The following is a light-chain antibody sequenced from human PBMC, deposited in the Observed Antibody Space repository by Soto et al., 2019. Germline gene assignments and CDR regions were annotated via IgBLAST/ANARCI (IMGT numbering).Light chain of an antibody. J-gene: IGKJ3*01. CDR2: DAS. CDR1: QSVSSY. CDR3: HQGT. Sequence: EIVLTQSPATLSLSPGERATLSCRASQSVSSYLAWYQQKPGQAPRLLIYDASNRATGIPARFSGSGSGTDFTLTIGSLEPENFAVYYCHQGTLGP. V-gene: IGKV3-11*01.